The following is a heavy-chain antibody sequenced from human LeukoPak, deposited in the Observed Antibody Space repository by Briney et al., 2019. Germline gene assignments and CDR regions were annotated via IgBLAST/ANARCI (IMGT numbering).Heavy chain of an antibody. D-gene: IGHD3-22*01. Sequence: GGSLRLSCAASGFTFSSYAMSGVGQAAGKGLEWVSGLSGSGSTIYYADSVKGRFTISRDNSTNTLYLQMNSLRAEDTAIYYCAKGNVIVVVDYIGGQGTLATVSS. CDR1: GFTFSSYA. J-gene: IGHJ4*02. CDR3: AKGNVIVVVDYI. V-gene: IGHV3-23*01. CDR2: LSGSGSTI.